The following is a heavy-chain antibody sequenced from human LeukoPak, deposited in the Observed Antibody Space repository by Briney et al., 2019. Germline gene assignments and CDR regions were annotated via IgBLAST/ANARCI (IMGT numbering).Heavy chain of an antibody. CDR2: ISSSGSTI. D-gene: IGHD3-3*01. CDR3: AREGGSKTYYDFWSGGFDL. Sequence: GGSLRLSCAASGFTFSTFSMSWVRQAPGKGLEWVSYISSSGSTIYYADSVKGRFTISRDNAKNSLYLQMNSLRAEDTAVYYCAREGGSKTYYDFWSGGFDLWGRGTLVTVSS. J-gene: IGHJ2*01. CDR1: GFTFSTFS. V-gene: IGHV3-11*04.